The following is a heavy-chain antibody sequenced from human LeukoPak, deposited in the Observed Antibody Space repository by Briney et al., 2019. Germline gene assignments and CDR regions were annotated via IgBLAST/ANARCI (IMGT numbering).Heavy chain of an antibody. CDR3: ARDTYYDPLTGYTSNLFDP. Sequence: ASVKVSCKASGYTFTDYYIQWVRQAPGQGLEWMGWINPNSGVTRYAQKFQGRVIVTSDTSISTAYMALSKLTSDDTAVYYCARDTYYDPLTGYTSNLFDPWGQGTLVTVSS. CDR1: GYTFTDYY. D-gene: IGHD3-9*01. CDR2: INPNSGVT. V-gene: IGHV1-2*02. J-gene: IGHJ5*02.